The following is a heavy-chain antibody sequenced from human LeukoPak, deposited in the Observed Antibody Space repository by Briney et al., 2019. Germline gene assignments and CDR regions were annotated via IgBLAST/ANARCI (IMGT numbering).Heavy chain of an antibody. CDR3: AREPSTWVVSSSWFAFDY. D-gene: IGHD6-13*01. J-gene: IGHJ4*02. Sequence: GGSLRLSCAASGFTFSHYSMNWVRQAPGKGLEWVSSVSTSSSYIYYADSVKGRFTISRDNAKNSLYLQMNSLRAEDTAVYYCAREPSTWVVSSSWFAFDYWGQGTLVTVSS. CDR2: VSTSSSYI. V-gene: IGHV3-21*01. CDR1: GFTFSHYS.